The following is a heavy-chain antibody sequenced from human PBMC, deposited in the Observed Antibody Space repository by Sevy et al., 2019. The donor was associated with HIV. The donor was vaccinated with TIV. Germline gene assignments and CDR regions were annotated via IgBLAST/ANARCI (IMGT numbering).Heavy chain of an antibody. Sequence: ASVKVSCKASGDTFTNNYIHWVRQTPGQGLEWMGMVDPSAGNTTYAQKFQGRVTMTRDTSTSILYMELSSLRSEDTAVYYCVRADPDQHFDSWGQGTLVTVSS. CDR1: GDTFTNNY. V-gene: IGHV1-46*01. CDR3: VRADPDQHFDS. J-gene: IGHJ4*02. CDR2: VDPSAGNT.